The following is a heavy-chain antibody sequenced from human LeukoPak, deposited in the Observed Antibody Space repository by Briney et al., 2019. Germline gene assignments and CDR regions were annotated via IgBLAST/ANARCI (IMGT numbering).Heavy chain of an antibody. CDR1: GYTFTSYD. D-gene: IGHD3-3*01. V-gene: IGHV1-8*01. CDR3: ARGEVRFYGTPGWFDS. Sequence: ASVKVSCKASGYTFTSYDINWVRQATGQGLELMGWMNPKSGNAGYELKFQGRVTMTRDTSMSTAFIELSNLRYDDTAVYYCARGEVRFYGTPGWFDSWGQGTQVTVSP. J-gene: IGHJ5*01. CDR2: MNPKSGNA.